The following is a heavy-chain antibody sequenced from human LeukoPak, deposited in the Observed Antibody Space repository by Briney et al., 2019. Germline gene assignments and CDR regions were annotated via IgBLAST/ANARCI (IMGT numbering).Heavy chain of an antibody. V-gene: IGHV4-59*01. CDR2: IYYSGST. CDR3: AREGKYCGGGSCSPALDV. D-gene: IGHD2-15*01. CDR1: GGSISSYY. Sequence: SETLSLTCTVSGGSISSYYWSWIRQPPGRGLEWIGYIYYSGSTNYNPSLKSRVTISVDTSKNQFSLKLSSVTAEDTAVYYCAREGKYCGGGSCSPALDVGGKGTTVTVSS. J-gene: IGHJ6*04.